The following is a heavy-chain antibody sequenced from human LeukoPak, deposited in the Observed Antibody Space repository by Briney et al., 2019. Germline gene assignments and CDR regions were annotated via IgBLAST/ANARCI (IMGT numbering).Heavy chain of an antibody. D-gene: IGHD6-13*01. CDR1: GGSISSYY. CDR2: IYTSGIT. J-gene: IGHJ4*02. CDR3: ARHHRQLVVFDY. Sequence: SETLSLTCTVSGGSISSYYWSWIRQPAGKGLEWIGRIYTSGITNYDPSLKSRVTMSVDTSKNQFSLKLSSVTAADTAVYYCARHHRQLVVFDYWGQGTLVTVSS. V-gene: IGHV4-4*07.